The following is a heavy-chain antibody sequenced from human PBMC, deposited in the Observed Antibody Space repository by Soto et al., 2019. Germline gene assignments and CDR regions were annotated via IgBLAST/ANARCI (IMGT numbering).Heavy chain of an antibody. J-gene: IGHJ4*02. CDR2: INPNSGGT. V-gene: IGHV1-2*04. CDR1: GYIFTPSY. Sequence: ASVKVACKASGYIFTPSYMHWVRQAPGQGLEWMGWINPNSGGTNYAQKFQGWVTMTRDTSISTAYMELSRLRSDDTAVYYCARDPGYSYGYYFDYWGQGTLVTVSS. D-gene: IGHD5-18*01. CDR3: ARDPGYSYGYYFDY.